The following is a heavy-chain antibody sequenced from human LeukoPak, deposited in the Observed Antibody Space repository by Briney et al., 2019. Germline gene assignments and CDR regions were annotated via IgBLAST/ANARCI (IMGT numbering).Heavy chain of an antibody. V-gene: IGHV3-33*01. Sequence: GRSLRLSCAASGFIFSSYGMHWVRQAPGKGLEWVAVIWYDGSNKYYADSVKGRFTISRDNSKNTLYLQMNGLRAEDTAVYYCARDQRGYSYGYNYGMDVWGQGTTVTVSS. CDR1: GFIFSSYG. CDR2: IWYDGSNK. CDR3: ARDQRGYSYGYNYGMDV. J-gene: IGHJ6*02. D-gene: IGHD5-18*01.